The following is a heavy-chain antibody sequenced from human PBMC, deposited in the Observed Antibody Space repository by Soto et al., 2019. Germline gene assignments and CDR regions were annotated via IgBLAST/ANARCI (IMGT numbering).Heavy chain of an antibody. D-gene: IGHD3-9*01. CDR1: GFNVGDYE. J-gene: IGHJ6*02. CDR2: ITSGGTVF. Sequence: GGSLRLSCAASGFNVGDYEMNWVRQAPGKGLEWISMITSGGTVFYYADSVRGRFAISRDDTENSLHLQMNSLRVEDTAMYYCARGRYALGVWGQGTTVTVSS. CDR3: ARGRYALGV. V-gene: IGHV3-48*03.